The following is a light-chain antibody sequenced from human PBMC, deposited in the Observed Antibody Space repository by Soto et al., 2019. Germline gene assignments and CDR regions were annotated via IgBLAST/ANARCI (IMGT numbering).Light chain of an antibody. CDR3: QQYSCTPLT. J-gene: IGKJ4*01. CDR1: QSVLYSSNNKNY. Sequence: DIVMTQSPDSLAVSLGESATINCKSSQSVLYSSNNKNYLTWYQQKPGQPPKLLIYWASTRESGVPDRFSGSGSGTDFTLTISSLQAEDVAVYYCQQYSCTPLTFGGGTKVEIK. V-gene: IGKV4-1*01. CDR2: WAS.